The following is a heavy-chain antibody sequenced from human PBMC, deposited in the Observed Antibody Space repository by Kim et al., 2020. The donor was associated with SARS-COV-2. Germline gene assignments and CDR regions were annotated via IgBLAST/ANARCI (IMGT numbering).Heavy chain of an antibody. V-gene: IGHV5-10-1*01. D-gene: IGHD3-10*01. CDR1: GYSFTSYW. J-gene: IGHJ6*02. CDR2: IDPSDSYT. Sequence: GESLKISCKGSGYSFTSYWISWVRQMPGKGLEWMGRIDPSDSYTNYSPSFQGHVTISADKSISTAYLQWSSLKASDTAMYYCARLLSSGSYKYGMDVWGQGTTVTVSS. CDR3: ARLLSSGSYKYGMDV.